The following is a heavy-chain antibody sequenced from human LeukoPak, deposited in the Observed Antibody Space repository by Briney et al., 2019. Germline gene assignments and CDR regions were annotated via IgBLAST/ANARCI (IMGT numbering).Heavy chain of an antibody. Sequence: SETLSLTCAVYGGSFSGYYWSWLRQPPGKGLEGIGEINHSGSTNYNPSLKSRVTISVDTSKNQFSLKLSSVTAADTAVYYCARVVVVPAARGRPDAFDIWGQGTMVTVSS. V-gene: IGHV4-34*01. CDR2: INHSGST. D-gene: IGHD2-2*01. CDR3: ARVVVVPAARGRPDAFDI. CDR1: GGSFSGYY. J-gene: IGHJ3*02.